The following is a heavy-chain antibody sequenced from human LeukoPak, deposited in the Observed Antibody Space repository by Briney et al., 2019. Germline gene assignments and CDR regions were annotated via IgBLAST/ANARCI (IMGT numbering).Heavy chain of an antibody. CDR2: ISAYNGNT. CDR1: GYTFTSYG. Sequence: GASVKVSCKASGYTFTSYGISWVRQAPGRGLEWMGWISAYNGNTNYAQKLQGRVTMTTDTSTSTAYMELRSLRSDDTAVYYCAREDLWFGELLSDYWGQGTLVTVSS. D-gene: IGHD3-10*01. J-gene: IGHJ4*02. V-gene: IGHV1-18*01. CDR3: AREDLWFGELLSDY.